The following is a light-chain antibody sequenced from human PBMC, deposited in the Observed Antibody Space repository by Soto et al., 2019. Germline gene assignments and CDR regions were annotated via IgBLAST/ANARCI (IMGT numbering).Light chain of an antibody. Sequence: QSVLTQPASVSGSPGQSNTISCTGTSSDVGSYNYVSWYRQYTGKAPKLMIYDVSNRPSGVTNRFSGSKSGITASLTISGLQAEDEADYYCSSYTSSGTHVFGTGTKLTVL. CDR2: DVS. V-gene: IGLV2-14*03. CDR3: SSYTSSGTHV. CDR1: SSDVGSYNY. J-gene: IGLJ1*01.